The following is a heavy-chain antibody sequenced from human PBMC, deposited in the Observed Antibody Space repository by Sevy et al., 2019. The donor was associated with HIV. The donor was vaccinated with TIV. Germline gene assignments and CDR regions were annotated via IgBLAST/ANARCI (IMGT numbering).Heavy chain of an antibody. J-gene: IGHJ6*02. V-gene: IGHV4-59*01. CDR1: GGSISSYY. D-gene: IGHD3-3*01. Sequence: SETLSLTCTVSGGSISSYYWSWIRQPPGKGLEWIGYIYYSGSTNYNPSLKSRVTISVDTSKNQFSLKLSSATAADTAVYYCARDLGVWSGYHGMDVWGQGTTVTVSS. CDR2: IYYSGST. CDR3: ARDLGVWSGYHGMDV.